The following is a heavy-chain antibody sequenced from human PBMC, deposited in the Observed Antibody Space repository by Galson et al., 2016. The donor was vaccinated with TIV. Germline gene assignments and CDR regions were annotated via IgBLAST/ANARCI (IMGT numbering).Heavy chain of an antibody. V-gene: IGHV3-30*01. D-gene: IGHD2-15*01. J-gene: IGHJ4*02. CDR1: EFTFSDYT. Sequence: SLRLSCAASEFTFSDYTLHWVRQAPGKGLEWVAVISCEGATKHYADSVQGRFTIARDNSKNTRYLQMDSMRTEDTAVYYCARARYCSGCSCFIIDSWGQGTLVTVSS. CDR3: ARARYCSGCSCFIIDS. CDR2: ISCEGATK.